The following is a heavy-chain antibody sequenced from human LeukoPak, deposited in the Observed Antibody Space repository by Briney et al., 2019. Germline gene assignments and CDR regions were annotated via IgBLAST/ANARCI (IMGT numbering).Heavy chain of an antibody. V-gene: IGHV4-31*03. Sequence: SETLSLTCTVSGGSISRGGYYWSWIRQHPGKGLEWIGYIYYSGSTYYNPSLKSRVTISVDTSKNQFSLKLSSVTAADTAVYYCARRHDILTGYLSWFDPWGQGTLVTVSS. CDR2: IYYSGST. CDR1: GGSISRGGYY. J-gene: IGHJ5*02. D-gene: IGHD3-9*01. CDR3: ARRHDILTGYLSWFDP.